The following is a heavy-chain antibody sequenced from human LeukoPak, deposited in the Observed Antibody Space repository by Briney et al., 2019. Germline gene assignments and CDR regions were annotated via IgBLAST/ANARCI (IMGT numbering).Heavy chain of an antibody. D-gene: IGHD6-19*01. CDR2: ISYDGSNK. CDR1: GFTFSSYA. J-gene: IGHJ4*02. CDR3: ARDLGYSSGPNY. Sequence: GGSLRLSCAASGFTFSSYAMHWVRQAPGKGLEWVAVISYDGSNKYYADSVKGRFTISRDNSKNTLYLQMNSLRAEDTAVYCCARDLGYSSGPNYWGQGTRVTVSS. V-gene: IGHV3-30*04.